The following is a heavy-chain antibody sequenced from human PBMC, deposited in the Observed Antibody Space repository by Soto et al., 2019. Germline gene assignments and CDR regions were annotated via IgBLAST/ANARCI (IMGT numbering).Heavy chain of an antibody. J-gene: IGHJ4*02. CDR3: ARAAREGFDY. Sequence: QVQLQQWGAGLLKPSETLSLTCAVYGGSFSGYYWSWIRQPPGKGLEWIWEINHSGSTNYNPSLKSRVTISVDTSKNQFSLKLSSVTAADTAVYYCARAAREGFDYWGQGTLVTVSS. CDR1: GGSFSGYY. CDR2: INHSGST. V-gene: IGHV4-34*01.